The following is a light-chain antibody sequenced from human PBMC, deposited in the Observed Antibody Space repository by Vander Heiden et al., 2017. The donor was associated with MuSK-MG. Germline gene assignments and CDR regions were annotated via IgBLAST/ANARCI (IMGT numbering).Light chain of an antibody. V-gene: IGLV1-40*01. CDR2: GNN. CDR3: QSYDTSLSGV. Sequence: QPVLTQPPSGSGAPGQRVTISCTGSSSNIGAGYEVHWYQQFPGTAPKLLIYGNNNRPSGVPDRFAGSKSGTSASLAIAGLQAEDEADYYCQSYDTSLSGVFGGGTKLTVL. CDR1: SSNIGAGYE. J-gene: IGLJ2*01.